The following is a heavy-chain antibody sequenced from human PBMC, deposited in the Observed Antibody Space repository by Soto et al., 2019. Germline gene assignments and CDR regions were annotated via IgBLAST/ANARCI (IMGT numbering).Heavy chain of an antibody. V-gene: IGHV1-69*04. CDR1: GGTFSSYT. CDR3: AKDLWAGSSWYATYDAFDI. D-gene: IGHD6-13*01. J-gene: IGHJ3*02. CDR2: IIPILGIA. Sequence: SVKVSCKASGGTFSSYTISWVRQAPGQGLEWMGRIIPILGIANYAQKFQGRVTITADKSTSTAYMELSSLRSEDTAVYYCAKDLWAGSSWYATYDAFDIWGQGTMVTVSS.